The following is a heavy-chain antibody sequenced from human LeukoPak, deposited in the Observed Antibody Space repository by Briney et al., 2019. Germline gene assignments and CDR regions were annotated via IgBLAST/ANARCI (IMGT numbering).Heavy chain of an antibody. CDR3: ARDPSVLPEYFQH. D-gene: IGHD2/OR15-2a*01. V-gene: IGHV3-66*02. Sequence: QPGGSLRLSCAASGFTVSSNYMSWVRQAPGKGLEWVSVIYSGGSTYYADSVKGRFTISRDNSKNTLYLQMNSLRAEDTAVYYCARDPSVLPEYFQHWGQGTLVTVSS. J-gene: IGHJ1*01. CDR2: IYSGGST. CDR1: GFTVSSNY.